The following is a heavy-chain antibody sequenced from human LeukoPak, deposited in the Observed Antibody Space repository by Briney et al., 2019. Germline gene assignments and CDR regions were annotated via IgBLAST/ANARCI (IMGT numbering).Heavy chain of an antibody. V-gene: IGHV3-13*01. CDR1: GFTLRSYD. J-gene: IGHJ4*02. CDR3: ARGGIQVSGIDEIDY. Sequence: PGGSLRLSCAASGFTLRSYDMHWVRQVTGKGLERVSAIGISGDTYYPGSVKGRFTISRENAKNSLYLQMNSLTAGDTAVYYCARGGIQVSGIDEIDYWGQGTLVTVSS. D-gene: IGHD6-19*01. CDR2: IGISGDT.